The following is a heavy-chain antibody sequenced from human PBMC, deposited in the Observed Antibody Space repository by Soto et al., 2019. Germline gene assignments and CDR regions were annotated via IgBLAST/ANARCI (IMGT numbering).Heavy chain of an antibody. CDR1: GYSFTSDW. Sequence: GESLKISCKGSGYSFTSDWIGWVRQIPGKSLEWMGIIYPGDSDTRYSPSFQGQVTISADKSISTAYLQWSSLKASDTAMYYCVVHRDTAMVPIDYRCQGTLVTGS. V-gene: IGHV5-51*01. J-gene: IGHJ4*02. CDR3: VVHRDTAMVPIDY. D-gene: IGHD5-18*01. CDR2: IYPGDSDT.